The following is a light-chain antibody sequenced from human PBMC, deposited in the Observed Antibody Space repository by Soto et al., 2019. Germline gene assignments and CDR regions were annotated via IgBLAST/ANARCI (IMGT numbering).Light chain of an antibody. Sequence: QSALTQPASVSGSPGQSITISCTGTSSDVGGYNFVSWHQHQPAKAPKLIIYEVSNRPSGVSDRFSGSKSGDTASLTISGLQAEDEADYYCSSYTSSSTRVFGTGTKLTVL. CDR3: SSYTSSSTRV. CDR2: EVS. J-gene: IGLJ1*01. V-gene: IGLV2-14*01. CDR1: SSDVGGYNF.